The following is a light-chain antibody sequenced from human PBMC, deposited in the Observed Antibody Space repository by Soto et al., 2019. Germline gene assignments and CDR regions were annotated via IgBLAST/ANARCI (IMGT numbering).Light chain of an antibody. V-gene: IGKV3-20*01. CDR3: QQYGSSRWT. Sequence: ENVLTQSPGTLSLSPGEIATLSCRASQSASSSYLAWYQQKPGQSPRLLLYVASSRAAGIPDRFGGGGSGTDFNLTISRLEPEDSAVYFCQQYGSSRWTFGQGNKVDIK. J-gene: IGKJ1*01. CDR1: QSASSSY. CDR2: VAS.